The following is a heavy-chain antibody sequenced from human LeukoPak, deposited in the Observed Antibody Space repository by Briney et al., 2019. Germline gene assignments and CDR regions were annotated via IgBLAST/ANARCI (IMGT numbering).Heavy chain of an antibody. V-gene: IGHV3-23*01. Sequence: GGSPRLSCAASGITLSNYGMSWVRQAPGKELEWVAGISGSGGSTNYADSVKGRFTISRDNPKNTLYLQMNSLRAEDTAVYFCAKRGVVIRVILVGFHKEAYYFDSWGQGALVTVSS. CDR2: ISGSGGST. J-gene: IGHJ4*02. D-gene: IGHD3-22*01. CDR1: GITLSNYG. CDR3: AKRGVVIRVILVGFHKEAYYFDS.